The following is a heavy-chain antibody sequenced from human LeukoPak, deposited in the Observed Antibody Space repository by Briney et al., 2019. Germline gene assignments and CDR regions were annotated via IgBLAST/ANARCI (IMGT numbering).Heavy chain of an antibody. D-gene: IGHD4-17*01. Sequence: GGSLRLSCAASGFTFSSYAMHWVRQAPGKGLEWVAVISYDRSNKYYADSVKGRFTISRDNSKNTLYLQMNSLRAEDTAVYYCARDHPPYGDYPFWYFDYWGQGTLVTVSS. CDR1: GFTFSSYA. J-gene: IGHJ4*02. V-gene: IGHV3-30*04. CDR3: ARDHPPYGDYPFWYFDY. CDR2: ISYDRSNK.